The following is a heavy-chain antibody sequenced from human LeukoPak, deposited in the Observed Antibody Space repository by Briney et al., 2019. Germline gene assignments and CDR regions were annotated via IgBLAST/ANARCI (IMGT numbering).Heavy chain of an antibody. CDR2: INPNSGGT. Sequence: ASVKVSCKASGYTFTGYYMHWVRQAPGQGLEWMGWINPNSGGTNYAQKFQGRVTMTRDTSISTAYMELSRLRSDDTAVYYCARDYYGSGSYPWSWFDPWGQGTLVTVSS. V-gene: IGHV1-2*02. CDR3: ARDYYGSGSYPWSWFDP. J-gene: IGHJ5*02. CDR1: GYTFTGYY. D-gene: IGHD3-10*01.